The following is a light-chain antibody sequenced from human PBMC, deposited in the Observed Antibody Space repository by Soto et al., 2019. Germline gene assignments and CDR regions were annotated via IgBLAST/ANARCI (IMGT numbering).Light chain of an antibody. V-gene: IGKV3-15*01. J-gene: IGKJ1*01. CDR3: QHYNSYSEA. Sequence: EIVMTQSPAILSVSPGERATLSCRASQSVSSNLAWYQQKPGQTPRLLIYGASTRATGIPARFSGSGSGTEFTLTISSLQPDDFATYYCQHYNSYSEAFGQGTKVELK. CDR2: GAS. CDR1: QSVSSN.